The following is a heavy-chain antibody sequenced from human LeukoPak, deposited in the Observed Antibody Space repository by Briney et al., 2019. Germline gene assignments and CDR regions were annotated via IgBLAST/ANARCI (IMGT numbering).Heavy chain of an antibody. CDR2: ISSSGSTI. V-gene: IGHV3-11*01. Sequence: SGGSLRLSCAASGFTFSDYYMSWIRQAPWKGLEWVSYISSSGSTIYYADSVKGRFTISRDNAKNSLYLQMNSLRAEDTALYYCAKDLSAVTGMDVWGQGTTVTVSS. CDR3: AKDLSAVTGMDV. CDR1: GFTFSDYY. J-gene: IGHJ6*02. D-gene: IGHD3-16*02.